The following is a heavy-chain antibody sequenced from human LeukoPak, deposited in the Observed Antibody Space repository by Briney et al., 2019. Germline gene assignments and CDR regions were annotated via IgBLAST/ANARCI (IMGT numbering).Heavy chain of an antibody. CDR2: INPSGGST. V-gene: IGHV1-46*01. J-gene: IGHJ4*02. CDR3: ARDYYGSGSYAGTFDY. Sequence: AASVKVSCKASGYTFTSYYMHWVRQAPGQGLEWMGIINPSGGSTSYAQKFQGRVTMTRDTSTSTVYMELSSLRSGDTAVYYCARDYYGSGSYAGTFDYWGQGTLVTVSS. D-gene: IGHD3-10*01. CDR1: GYTFTSYY.